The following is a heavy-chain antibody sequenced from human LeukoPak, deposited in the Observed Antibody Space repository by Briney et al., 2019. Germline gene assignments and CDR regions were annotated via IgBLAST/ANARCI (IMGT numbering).Heavy chain of an antibody. J-gene: IGHJ4*02. V-gene: IGHV1-2*04. CDR1: GYTFTDYY. CDR3: ARGGIVHGDYTVQGLNYFDY. Sequence: GASVKVSCKASGYTFTDYYMHWGRQAPGQGLEWMGWVNPNSGGTNYAQKFQGWVTMTRDTSSSTAYMELSRLTSDDTAVYYCARGGIVHGDYTVQGLNYFDYWGQGTLVTVSS. CDR2: VNPNSGGT. D-gene: IGHD4-17*01.